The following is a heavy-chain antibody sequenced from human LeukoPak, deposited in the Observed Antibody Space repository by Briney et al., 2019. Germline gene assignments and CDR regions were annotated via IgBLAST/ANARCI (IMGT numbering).Heavy chain of an antibody. CDR1: GFTFSTYW. Sequence: PGGSLRLSCAVSGFTFSTYWMHWVRQAPGKGLVWVSRFNSDGRSTYYADSVKGRFTISRDNAKNALYLQMNSLRAEDTAVYYCARGRYYLDSWGQGTLVTVSS. CDR2: FNSDGRST. J-gene: IGHJ4*02. CDR3: ARGRYYLDS. D-gene: IGHD4-17*01. V-gene: IGHV3-74*01.